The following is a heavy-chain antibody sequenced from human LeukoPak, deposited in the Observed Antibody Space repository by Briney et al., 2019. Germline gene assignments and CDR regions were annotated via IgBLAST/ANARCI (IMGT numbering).Heavy chain of an antibody. CDR1: GFTFSSYA. J-gene: IGHJ4*02. Sequence: PGGSLRLSCAASGFTFSSYAMHWVRQAPGKGLEWVAVISYDGSNKYYADSVKGRFTISRDNSKNTLYLQMNSLRAEDTAVYYCAGETTRGYWGQGTLVTVSS. D-gene: IGHD1-1*01. V-gene: IGHV3-30-3*01. CDR3: AGETTRGY. CDR2: ISYDGSNK.